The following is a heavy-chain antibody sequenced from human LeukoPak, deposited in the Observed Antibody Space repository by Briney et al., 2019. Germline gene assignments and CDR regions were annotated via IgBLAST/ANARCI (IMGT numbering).Heavy chain of an antibody. D-gene: IGHD2-2*01. CDR2: INHSGST. J-gene: IGHJ6*03. CDR3: VRGGSRTWDYYYSYYMDV. Sequence: GSLRLSCAASRFTFSSYGMHWVRQAPGKGLECLGEINHSGSTNYNASLKSRVTLSADTSKNQFSLKLSSVTAADTAVYYCVRGGSRTWDYYYSYYMDVWGKGTTVTVSS. CDR1: RFTFSSYG. V-gene: IGHV4-34*01.